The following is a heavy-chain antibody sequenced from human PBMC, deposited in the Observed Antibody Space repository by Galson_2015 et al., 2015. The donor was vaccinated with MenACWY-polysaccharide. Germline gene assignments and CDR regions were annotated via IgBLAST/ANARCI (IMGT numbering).Heavy chain of an antibody. Sequence: SCKASGYTFTSYAMHWVRQAPGQRLEWMGWINAGNGNTKYSQKFQGRVTITRDTSASTAYMELSSLRSEDTAVYYCASLTLGYCSSTSCYHYYGMDVWGQGTTVTVSS. CDR3: ASLTLGYCSSTSCYHYYGMDV. V-gene: IGHV1-3*01. D-gene: IGHD2-2*01. CDR2: INAGNGNT. CDR1: GYTFTSYA. J-gene: IGHJ6*02.